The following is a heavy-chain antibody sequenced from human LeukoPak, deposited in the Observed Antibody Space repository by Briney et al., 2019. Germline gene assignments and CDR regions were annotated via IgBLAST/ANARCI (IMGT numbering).Heavy chain of an antibody. Sequence: GGSLRLSCAASGFTFSSFSMNWVRQAPGKGLEWVSFISSGSSSIYYADSVRGRFTISRDNAKNSLFLQMNSLRAEDTALYFCARELNYWGQGILVTVSS. J-gene: IGHJ4*02. V-gene: IGHV3-48*01. CDR2: ISSGSSSI. CDR3: ARELNY. CDR1: GFTFSSFS.